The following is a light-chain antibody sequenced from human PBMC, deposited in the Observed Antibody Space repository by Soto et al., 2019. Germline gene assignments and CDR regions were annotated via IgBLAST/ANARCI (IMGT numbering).Light chain of an antibody. Sequence: QSVLTQPASVSGSPGQSITISCTGTSSDVGSYNLVSWYQQHPGTAPKLMIYEAFKRPSGVSNRFSGSKSGDAASLTISGLQAEDXADYYCCSYAGSTTLYVFGTGTKVTVL. V-gene: IGLV2-23*01. J-gene: IGLJ1*01. CDR3: CSYAGSTTLYV. CDR2: EAF. CDR1: SSDVGSYNL.